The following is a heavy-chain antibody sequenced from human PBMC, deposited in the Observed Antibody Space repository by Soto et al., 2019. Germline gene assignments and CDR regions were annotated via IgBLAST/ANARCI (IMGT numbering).Heavy chain of an antibody. V-gene: IGHV4-39*01. CDR3: ARHYRPCIAAVYYYYGMDV. D-gene: IGHD6-13*01. J-gene: IGHJ6*02. CDR2: IYYSGST. CDR1: GGSISSSSYY. Sequence: QLQLQESGPGLVKPSETLSLTCTVSGGSISSSSYYWGWIRQPPGKGLEWIGSIYYSGSTYYNPSLQSRVTISVDTSKNHFSLKLSSVTAADTAVYYCARHYRPCIAAVYYYYGMDVWCQGTTVTVSS.